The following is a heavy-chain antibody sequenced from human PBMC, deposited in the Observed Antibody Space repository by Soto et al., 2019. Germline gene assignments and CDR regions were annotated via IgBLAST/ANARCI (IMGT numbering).Heavy chain of an antibody. CDR1: GFILSDCA. V-gene: IGHV3-48*01. J-gene: IGHJ6*03. CDR3: ARDLSWGSNWYYYMDV. CDR2: ISSSSSVI. Sequence: EVQLVESGGGLVQPGGSLRLSCATSGFILSDCAMNWVRQAPGKGLEWVLYISSSSSVIDYADSVKGRFTVSRDNARNSLYLQMNSLRAEDTAVYYCARDLSWGSNWYYYMDVWGKGTTVTGSS. D-gene: IGHD7-27*01.